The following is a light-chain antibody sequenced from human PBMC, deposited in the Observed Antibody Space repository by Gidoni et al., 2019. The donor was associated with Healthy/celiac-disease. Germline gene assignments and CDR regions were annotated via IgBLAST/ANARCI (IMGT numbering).Light chain of an antibody. V-gene: IGLV2-14*01. CDR1: SSDVGGYNY. CDR2: EVS. Sequence: QSALTQPASVSVSPGQSITISCTGTSSDVGGYNYVSWYQQHPGKAPKLMIYEVSNRPSGVSNLFSGSKSGNTASLTISVLQAEDEADYYCSSYTSSSTVVFGGGTKLTVL. CDR3: SSYTSSSTVV. J-gene: IGLJ2*01.